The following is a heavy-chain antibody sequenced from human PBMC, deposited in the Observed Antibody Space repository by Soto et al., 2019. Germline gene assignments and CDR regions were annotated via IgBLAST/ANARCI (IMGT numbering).Heavy chain of an antibody. V-gene: IGHV4-4*02. CDR3: AREIVTAGGDNYFDP. CDR1: GGTVASSHW. J-gene: IGHJ5*02. D-gene: IGHD2-21*02. CDR2: AYHAGDT. Sequence: QVQLQESGPRLVKPSGSLSLTCAVSGGTVASSHWWSWVRQSPGGGLEWIGNAYHAGDTNFNPSLRSRVTISVDKSNNQFSLRLNSMTAADTAVYFCAREIVTAGGDNYFDPWGPGTLVTVSS.